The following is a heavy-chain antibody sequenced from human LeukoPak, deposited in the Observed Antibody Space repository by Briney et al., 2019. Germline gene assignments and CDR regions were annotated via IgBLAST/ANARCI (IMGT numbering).Heavy chain of an antibody. CDR3: ARDSLNPVLLDYYDSSGYYYYYYGMDV. CDR1: GFTFSDYY. CDR2: ISSSSSYI. V-gene: IGHV3-11*06. D-gene: IGHD3-22*01. J-gene: IGHJ6*02. Sequence: GGSLRLSCAASGFTFSDYYMSWIRQAPGKGLEWVSSISSSSSYIYYADSVKGRFTISRDNAKNSLYLQMNSLRAEDTAVYYCARDSLNPVLLDYYDSSGYYYYYYGMDVWGQGTTVTVSS.